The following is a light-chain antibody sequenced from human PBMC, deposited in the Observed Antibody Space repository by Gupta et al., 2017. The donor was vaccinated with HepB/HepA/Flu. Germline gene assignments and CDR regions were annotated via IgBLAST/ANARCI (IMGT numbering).Light chain of an antibody. CDR3: QSTDSTGTKVV. CDR1: ALADQY. V-gene: IGLV3-25*03. Sequence: SSELTPPPSMSVSPGQTARITCSGAALADQYSYWYQQKPGQAPLLIMSKDKERPSGIPERFSGSSSVTTVTLTISGVQAEDEADYYCQSTDSTGTKVVVGAGTWVTVL. CDR2: KDK. J-gene: IGLJ1*01.